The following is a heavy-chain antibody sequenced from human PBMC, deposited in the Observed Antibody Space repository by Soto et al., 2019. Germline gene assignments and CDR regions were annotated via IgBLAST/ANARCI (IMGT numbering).Heavy chain of an antibody. CDR2: IIPIFGTA. V-gene: IGHV1-69*06. J-gene: IGHJ6*02. D-gene: IGHD3-3*01. Sequence: ASVKVSCKASGGTFSSYAISWVRQAPGQGLEWMGGIIPIFGTANYAQKFQGRVTITADKSTSTAYMELSSLRSEDTAVYYCARAVDYDFWRGYYPAYYYGMDVWGQGTTVTVSS. CDR1: GGTFSSYA. CDR3: ARAVDYDFWRGYYPAYYYGMDV.